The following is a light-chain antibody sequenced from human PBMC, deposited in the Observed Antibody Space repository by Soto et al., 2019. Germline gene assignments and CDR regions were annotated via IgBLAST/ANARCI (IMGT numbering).Light chain of an antibody. CDR3: QQYHTFPLT. CDR1: QSVTGW. J-gene: IGKJ4*01. V-gene: IGKV1-5*03. Sequence: DIQMTQSPSTLSASVRDRVTIACRASQSVTGWLAWYQQKPGKAPKLLIYRASTLGSGVPSRFSGSGSGTEFTLTISSLQPDDFATYYCQQYHTFPLTFGGGTKVDIK. CDR2: RAS.